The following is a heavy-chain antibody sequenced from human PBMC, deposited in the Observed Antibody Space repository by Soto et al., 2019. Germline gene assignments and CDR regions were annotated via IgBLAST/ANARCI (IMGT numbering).Heavy chain of an antibody. CDR3: ARVHAAARLLSSPLDY. CDR1: GFTFSDYY. Sequence: PGRSMRLSCAASGFTFSDYYMPWIRQAPGKALEWVSYISSSGSTIYYADSVKGRFTISRDNAKNSLYMQMNSLIAEDTAVYYCARVHAAARLLSSPLDYWGQGTLDTVSS. CDR2: ISSSGSTI. J-gene: IGHJ4*02. D-gene: IGHD6-6*01. V-gene: IGHV3-11*01.